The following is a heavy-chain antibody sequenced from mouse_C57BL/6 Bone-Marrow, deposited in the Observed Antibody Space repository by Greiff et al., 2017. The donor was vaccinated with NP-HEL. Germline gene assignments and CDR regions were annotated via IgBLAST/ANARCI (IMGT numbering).Heavy chain of an antibody. Sequence: EVKLVESGGGLVKPGGSLKLSCAASGFTFSSYAMSWVRQTPEKRLEWVATISDGGSYTYYPDNVKGRFTISRDNAKNNLYLQMSHLKSEDTAMYYCARAGFWYFDVWGTGTTVTVSS. J-gene: IGHJ1*03. CDR1: GFTFSSYA. CDR2: ISDGGSYT. CDR3: ARAGFWYFDV. V-gene: IGHV5-4*03.